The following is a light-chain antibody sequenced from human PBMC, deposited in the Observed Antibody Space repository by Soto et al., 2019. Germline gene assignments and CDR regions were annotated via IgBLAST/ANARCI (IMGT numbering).Light chain of an antibody. J-gene: IGKJ4*01. Sequence: DIQMTQSPSTLSASVGDRVTITCRASQSISNWLAWYQQQPGKAPNLLIYKASSLESGVPSRFSGTGSGTEFTLTISSLQPDDFATNYCQQYNSYPLTFGGGTKVEIK. V-gene: IGKV1-5*03. CDR2: KAS. CDR1: QSISNW. CDR3: QQYNSYPLT.